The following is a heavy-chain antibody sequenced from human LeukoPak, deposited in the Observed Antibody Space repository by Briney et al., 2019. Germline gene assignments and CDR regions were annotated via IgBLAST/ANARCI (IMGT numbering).Heavy chain of an antibody. CDR3: ARIGSSWSADY. J-gene: IGHJ4*02. D-gene: IGHD6-13*01. CDR2: ILFDGSNK. V-gene: IGHV3-33*01. CDR1: GFTFNSYG. Sequence: PGGSLRLSCAASGFTFNSYGMHWVRQAPGKGLEWVAIILFDGSNKDYADSVKGRFTISRDNSKNTVYLQMNSLRVEDTAVYYCARIGSSWSADYWGQGTLVTVTA.